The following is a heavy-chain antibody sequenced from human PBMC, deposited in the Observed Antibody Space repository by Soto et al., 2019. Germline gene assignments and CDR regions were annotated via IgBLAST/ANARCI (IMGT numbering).Heavy chain of an antibody. CDR2: IYYSGST. J-gene: IGHJ4*02. D-gene: IGHD3-9*01. CDR1: GGSISSSSYD. CDR3: ARHRPYDILTGNYFDY. V-gene: IGHV4-39*01. Sequence: QLQLQESGPGLVKPSETLSLTCTVYGGSISSSSYDWGWIRQPPGKGLEWIGSIYYSGSTYYNPSLKSRVTISVDTSKNQFSLKLSSVTAADTAVYYCARHRPYDILTGNYFDYWGQGTLVTVST.